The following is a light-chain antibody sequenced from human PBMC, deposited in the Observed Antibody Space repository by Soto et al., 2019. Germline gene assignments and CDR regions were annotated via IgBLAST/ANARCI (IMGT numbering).Light chain of an antibody. J-gene: IGKJ1*01. CDR3: QQSYSTPPT. V-gene: IGKV1-39*01. CDR2: AAS. CDR1: QTMSSY. Sequence: DIQMTQSPSSLSASVGDRVTITCRASQTMSSYLNWYQQKPGKAPKLLISAASSLQSGVPSRFSGRGSGTDFTLTISSLQPEDSATYYCQQSYSTPPTFGHGTKVEVK.